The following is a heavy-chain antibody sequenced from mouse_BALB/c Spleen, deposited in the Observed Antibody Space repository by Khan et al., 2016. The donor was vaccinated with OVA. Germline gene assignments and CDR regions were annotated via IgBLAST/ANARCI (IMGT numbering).Heavy chain of an antibody. CDR2: INSGGYYT. D-gene: IGHD4-1*01. Sequence: EVELVESGGDLMKPGGSLKLSCAASGFTFSTYGMSWVRQTPDKRLEWVATINSGGYYTYYPDSVPGRFSVSRSNAKNTLYLQMSSLKSEDTAMYYCASHLTGSFAYWGQGTLVTVSA. CDR3: ASHLTGSFAY. V-gene: IGHV5-6*01. J-gene: IGHJ3*01. CDR1: GFTFSTYG.